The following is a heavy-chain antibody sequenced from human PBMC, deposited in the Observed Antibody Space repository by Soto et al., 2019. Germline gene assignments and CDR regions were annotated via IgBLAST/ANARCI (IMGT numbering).Heavy chain of an antibody. J-gene: IGHJ4*02. Sequence: GGSLRLSCAASGFTFSDYYMSWIRQAPGKGLEWVSYISSSSSYTNYADSVKGRFTISRDNAKNTLYLQMNSLRAEDTAVYYCAKDPIVVVPAAIGTDYWGQGTLVTVSP. CDR2: ISSSSSYT. V-gene: IGHV3-11*05. D-gene: IGHD2-2*01. CDR3: AKDPIVVVPAAIGTDY. CDR1: GFTFSDYY.